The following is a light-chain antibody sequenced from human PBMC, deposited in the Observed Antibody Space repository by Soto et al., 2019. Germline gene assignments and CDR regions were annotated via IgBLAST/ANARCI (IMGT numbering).Light chain of an antibody. V-gene: IGKV3-11*01. CDR3: QQLSNWLT. CDR2: DAS. Sequence: EIVLTQSPATLSLSPGERATLSCRASQGVSSYLAWYQQKPGQAPRLLIYDASNRATGIPARFSGSGSGTDFTLTISSLEPEDFAVYYCQQLSNWLTFGGGTKVEIK. CDR1: QGVSSY. J-gene: IGKJ4*01.